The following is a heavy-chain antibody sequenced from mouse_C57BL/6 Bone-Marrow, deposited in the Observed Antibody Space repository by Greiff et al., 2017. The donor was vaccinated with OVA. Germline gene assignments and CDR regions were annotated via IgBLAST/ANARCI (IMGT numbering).Heavy chain of an antibody. D-gene: IGHD2-3*01. CDR3: ARWDGYYGYFDV. Sequence: SGAELVRPGTSVKMSCKASGYTFTNYWIGWAKQRPGHGLEWIGDIYPGGGYTNYNEKFKGKATLTADKSSSTAYMQFSSLTSEDSAIYYCARWDGYYGYFDVWGTGTTVTVSS. CDR1: GYTFTNYW. J-gene: IGHJ1*03. V-gene: IGHV1-63*01. CDR2: IYPGGGYT.